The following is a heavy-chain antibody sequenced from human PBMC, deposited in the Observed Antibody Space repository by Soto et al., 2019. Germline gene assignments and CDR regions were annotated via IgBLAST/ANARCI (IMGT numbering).Heavy chain of an antibody. D-gene: IGHD2-21*01. Sequence: GGSLRLSCVTSGFIFNNAWMTWVRQAPGKGLEWVGRIKKESDGGTRDYAAPVKGRFTISRDDSRNTLYLQMNSLRTEDTGVYYCVTVLLSAYYFDNWGQGTLVTVSS. CDR3: VTVLLSAYYFDN. CDR1: GFIFNNAW. J-gene: IGHJ4*02. V-gene: IGHV3-15*05. CDR2: IKKESDGGTR.